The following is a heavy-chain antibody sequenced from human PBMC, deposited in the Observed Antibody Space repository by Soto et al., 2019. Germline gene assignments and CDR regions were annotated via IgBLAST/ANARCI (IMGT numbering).Heavy chain of an antibody. J-gene: IGHJ3*01. CDR3: VKRGRNWGAFDF. CDR2: IGGTDGDSDGVP. CDR1: GFILNNYA. V-gene: IGHV3-23*01. D-gene: IGHD7-27*01. Sequence: VQLLESGGDLVQPGGSLRLSCVASGFILNNYAMSWVRQAPGKGLEWVSTIGGTDGDSDGVPWYEDSVKGRFSISGDSSANMLFLHLDNLRAEDSALYYFVKRGRNWGAFDFWGQGTTVVVSS.